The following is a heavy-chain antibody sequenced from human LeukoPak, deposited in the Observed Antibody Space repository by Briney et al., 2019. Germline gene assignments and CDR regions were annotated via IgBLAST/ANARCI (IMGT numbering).Heavy chain of an antibody. CDR2: ISDSGST. CDR1: GFTFSNYA. CDR3: AKDWPSEWQQLPDYDAVDV. J-gene: IGHJ3*01. D-gene: IGHD6-13*01. V-gene: IGHV3-23*01. Sequence: GRSLRLSCAASGFTFSNYAMTWVRQAPGKGLEWVSTISDSGSTFYADSVKGRFTISRDNSKNTLFLQMNGLRADDTAVYYCAKDWPSEWQQLPDYDAVDVWGQGTMVTVSS.